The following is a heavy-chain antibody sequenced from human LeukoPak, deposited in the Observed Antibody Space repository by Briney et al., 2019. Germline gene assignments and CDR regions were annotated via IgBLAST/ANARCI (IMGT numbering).Heavy chain of an antibody. J-gene: IGHJ6*03. CDR1: GYTFTSYA. CDR2: INTNTGNP. D-gene: IGHD3-10*01. V-gene: IGHV7-4-1*02. Sequence: ASVKVSCKASGYTFTSYAMNWVRQAPVQGLEWMGWINTNTGNPTYAQGFTGRFVFSLDTSVSTAYLQISSLKAEDTAVYYCARYDYYGSGTYGLYYYYMDVWGKGTTVTVSS. CDR3: ARYDYYGSGTYGLYYYYMDV.